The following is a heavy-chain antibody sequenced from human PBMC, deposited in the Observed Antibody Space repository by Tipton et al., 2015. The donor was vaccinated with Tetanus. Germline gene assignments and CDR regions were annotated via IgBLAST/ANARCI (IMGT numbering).Heavy chain of an antibody. CDR2: IYSSGRA. D-gene: IGHD5-24*01. J-gene: IGHJ4*02. V-gene: IGHV4-30-4*01. CDR1: GGSFTSGDFY. CDR3: ARGITDGYNRRFDY. Sequence: TLSLTCAVSGGSFTSGDFYWTWIRQSPGKGLEWIGSIYSSGRAHYSPSLKSRVTISQDTSKNQFSLKLTSVTAADTAVYYCARGITDGYNRRFDYWGQGTLVAVSP.